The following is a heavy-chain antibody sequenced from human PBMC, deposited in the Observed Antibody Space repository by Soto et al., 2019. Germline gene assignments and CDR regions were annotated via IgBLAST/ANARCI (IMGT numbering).Heavy chain of an antibody. J-gene: IGHJ6*02. CDR3: ARDLRVAGTYYYGMDV. CDR2: INPSGGST. V-gene: IGHV1-46*01. CDR1: GYTFTSYY. Sequence: ASVKVSCKASGYTFTSYYIHWVRQARGEGLEWMGIINPSGGSTSYAQKFQGRVTMTRDTSTSTVYMELSSLRSEDTAVYYCARDLRVAGTYYYGMDVWGQGTTVTVSS. D-gene: IGHD6-19*01.